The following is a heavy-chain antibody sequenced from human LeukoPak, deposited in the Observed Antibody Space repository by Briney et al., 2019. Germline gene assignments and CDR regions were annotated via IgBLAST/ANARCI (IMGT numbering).Heavy chain of an antibody. CDR1: GGSLSSSSYH. Sequence: SETLSLTCTVSGGSLSSSSYHWGWIRQSPGKGLEWIGSIYYSGSTYYNPSLKSRITISVDSSKNQFSLKLSSVTAADTAVYYWARHGTGHFDSSGYYYQFDYWGQGTLVTVSS. CDR3: ARHGTGHFDSSGYYYQFDY. CDR2: IYYSGST. D-gene: IGHD3-22*01. V-gene: IGHV4-39*01. J-gene: IGHJ4*02.